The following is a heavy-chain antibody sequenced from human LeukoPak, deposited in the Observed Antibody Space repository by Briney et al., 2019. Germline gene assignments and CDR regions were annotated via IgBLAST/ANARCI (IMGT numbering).Heavy chain of an antibody. Sequence: GRSLRLSCAASGFKFDDYAMHWVRQVPGKGLEWVSGISWNSDKIGYADSVKGRFTISRDNAKKSLCLQMNSLRAEDTAVYYCARGRFPKGITMVRGVIRRILFDYWGQGTLVTVSS. CDR2: ISWNSDKI. J-gene: IGHJ4*02. CDR1: GFKFDDYA. CDR3: ARGRFPKGITMVRGVIRRILFDY. V-gene: IGHV3-9*01. D-gene: IGHD3-10*01.